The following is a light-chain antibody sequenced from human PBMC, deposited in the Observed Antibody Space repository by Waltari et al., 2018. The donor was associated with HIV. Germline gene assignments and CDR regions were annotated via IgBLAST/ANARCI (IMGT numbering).Light chain of an antibody. CDR1: NIGVRD. CDR2: DDR. J-gene: IGLJ3*02. CDR3: QVWGATNDWV. V-gene: IGLV3-21*02. Sequence: YVLTQPPSVSVAPNQTATVACIGENIGVRDVHWYRQRSGQAPEVVIHDDRDRSPGIPGRITGANSGDMATLTIASVEAGDEAVYYCQVWGATNDWVFGGGTKVTVL.